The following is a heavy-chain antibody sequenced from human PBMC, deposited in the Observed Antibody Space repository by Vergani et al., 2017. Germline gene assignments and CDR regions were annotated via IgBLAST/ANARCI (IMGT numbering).Heavy chain of an antibody. V-gene: IGHV4-34*01. D-gene: IGHD3-3*01. CDR2: INHSGST. J-gene: IGHJ4*02. CDR3: ARGSGKYYDFWSGYYYFDY. Sequence: QVQLQQWGAGLLKPSETLSLTCAVYGGSFSGYYWSWIRQPPGKGLEWIGEINHSGSTNYNPSLKSRVTISVDTSRNQFSLKLSSVTAAYTAVYYCARGSGKYYDFWSGYYYFDYWGQGTLVTVSS. CDR1: GGSFSGYY.